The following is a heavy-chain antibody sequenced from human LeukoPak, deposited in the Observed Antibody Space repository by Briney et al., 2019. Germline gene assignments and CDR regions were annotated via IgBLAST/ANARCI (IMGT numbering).Heavy chain of an antibody. Sequence: GGSLRLSCAASGFTFSSYGMHWVRQAPGKGLEWVSSVDYSGDSPYYADSVKGRFTISRDNSKNTLYLQMNSLRAEDTAVYYCAKANVKYCSGGSCFDAFDIWGQGTMVTVSS. CDR3: AKANVKYCSGGSCFDAFDI. V-gene: IGHV3-23*01. D-gene: IGHD2-15*01. CDR2: VDYSGDSP. CDR1: GFTFSSYG. J-gene: IGHJ3*02.